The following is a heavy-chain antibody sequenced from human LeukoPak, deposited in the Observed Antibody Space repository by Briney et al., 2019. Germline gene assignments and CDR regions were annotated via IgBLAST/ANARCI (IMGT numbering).Heavy chain of an antibody. CDR2: IYSGGST. Sequence: GGSLRLSCAASGFTVSSNYMSWVRQAPGKGLEWVSVIYSGGSTYYADSVKGRFTISRDNSKNTLYLQMNSLRAEDTAVYYCARSDTVTRYYFDYWGQGTLVTVSS. CDR3: ARSDTVTRYYFDY. J-gene: IGHJ4*02. CDR1: GFTVSSNY. V-gene: IGHV3-66*01. D-gene: IGHD4-17*01.